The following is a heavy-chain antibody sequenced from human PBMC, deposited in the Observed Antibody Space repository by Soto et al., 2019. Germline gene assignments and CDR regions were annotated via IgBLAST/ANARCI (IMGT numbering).Heavy chain of an antibody. J-gene: IGHJ4*02. Sequence: EVQLVESGGGLVQPGGSLRISCVASGFTLSNYWMTWVRQAPGKGLEWVGNINQDGSKKKYVDSVKGRFTISRDNTKNWMYLQMSIMRAEDEAVSYCESAIGAAEAQWGQGTLVTVSS. D-gene: IGHD6-13*01. CDR2: INQDGSKK. V-gene: IGHV3-7*02. CDR3: ESAIGAAEAQ. CDR1: GFTLSNYW.